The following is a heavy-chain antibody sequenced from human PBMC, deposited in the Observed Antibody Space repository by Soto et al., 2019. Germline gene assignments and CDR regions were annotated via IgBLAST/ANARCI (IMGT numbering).Heavy chain of an antibody. J-gene: IGHJ4*02. CDR2: IFSTGHT. V-gene: IGHV4-28*01. CDR3: AGKPNSLYYFDF. D-gene: IGHD5-18*01. CDR1: GASISSDNW. Sequence: QVQLQESGPGLVKPSDTLSLTCGVSGASISSDNWWVWIRQPPGKGLEWVGYIFSTGHTVYNPSLKSRVSMSVDTSNNQFSLRLNSVTALDTAVYFCAGKPNSLYYFDFWGQGTLVAVSS.